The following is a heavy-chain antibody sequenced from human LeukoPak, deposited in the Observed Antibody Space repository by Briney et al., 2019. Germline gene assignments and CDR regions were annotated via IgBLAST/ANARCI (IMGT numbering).Heavy chain of an antibody. V-gene: IGHV1-2*04. J-gene: IGHJ4*02. CDR3: SRGPSYVDYVDY. Sequence: ASVKVSCKASGYTFTGYYMHWVRQAPGQGLEWMGWINPNSGGTNYAQKFQGWVTMTRDTSISTAYMELSRRRSDDTAVYYCSRGPSYVDYVDYWGKGTLVTVSS. D-gene: IGHD3-16*01. CDR1: GYTFTGYY. CDR2: INPNSGGT.